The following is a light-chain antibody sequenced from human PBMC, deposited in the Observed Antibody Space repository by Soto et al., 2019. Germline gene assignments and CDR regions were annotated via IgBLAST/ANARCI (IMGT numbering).Light chain of an antibody. CDR1: QSVSIN. J-gene: IGKJ1*01. V-gene: IGKV3-15*01. CDR3: HQYNNWPPWT. CDR2: GAS. Sequence: EVVMTQSPATLSVSPGERATLSCRASQSVSINLAWYQQKPGQAPRLLIFGASTRATGIPARFSGSGSGTEFTLTISSLQPEDFAVYYCHQYNNWPPWTFGQGTKVEIK.